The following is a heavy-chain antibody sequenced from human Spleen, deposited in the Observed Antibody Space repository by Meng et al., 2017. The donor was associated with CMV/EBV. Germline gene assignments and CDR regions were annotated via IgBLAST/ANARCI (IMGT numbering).Heavy chain of an antibody. D-gene: IGHD3-3*01. Sequence: SETLSLTCTVSGGSISSYYWSWIRQPPGKGLEWIGYIYYSGSTNYNPSLKSRVTISVDTSKNQFSLKLSSVTAADTAVYYCARDRPHEWHFDYWGQGTLVTVS. V-gene: IGHV4-59*01. J-gene: IGHJ4*02. CDR3: ARDRPHEWHFDY. CDR1: GGSISSYY. CDR2: IYYSGST.